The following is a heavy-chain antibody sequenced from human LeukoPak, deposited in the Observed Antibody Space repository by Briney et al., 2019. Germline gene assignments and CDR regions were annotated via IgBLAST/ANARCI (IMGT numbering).Heavy chain of an antibody. CDR1: GYTFNSYH. Sequence: ASAKVSCKAAGYTFNSYHIYWVRQAPGQGLEWVGIINPSDGSTAYAQKLQSRVTMTRDTSTSTVYMNLSNLRSDDTAVYFCAYERADGFNDWGQGALVIVSS. CDR3: AYERADGFND. D-gene: IGHD5-24*01. V-gene: IGHV1-46*02. CDR2: INPSDGST. J-gene: IGHJ4*02.